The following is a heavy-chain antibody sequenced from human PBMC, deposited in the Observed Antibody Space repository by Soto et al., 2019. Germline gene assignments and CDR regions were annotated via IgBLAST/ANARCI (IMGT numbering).Heavy chain of an antibody. CDR1: GGSVSSESYY. D-gene: IGHD3-22*01. CDR2: VYFSGST. CDR3: AREPYYDRSGRGFDF. Sequence: SETLSLTCSVSGGSVSSESYYWNWIRQPPGKTLEWIGYVYFSGSTTYNPSLKSRVTMSVDTSKNRFSLTLRSVTAADTAVYYCAREPYYDRSGRGFDFWGPGTLVTVSS. J-gene: IGHJ4*02. V-gene: IGHV4-61*03.